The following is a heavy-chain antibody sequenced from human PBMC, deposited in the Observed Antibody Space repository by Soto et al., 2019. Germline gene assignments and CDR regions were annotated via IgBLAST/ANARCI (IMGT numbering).Heavy chain of an antibody. CDR3: AERHSRGFDY. CDR2: VSASGGST. Sequence: EVQLLESGGDLVQPGGSLRLSCAASGFSFSSYAMSWVRQAPGKGLEWVSAVSASGGSTYYADSVKGRFTISRDNSKETLYLQMSSLRAEDTAVYYCAERHSRGFDYWGQGTLVTVSS. V-gene: IGHV3-23*01. CDR1: GFSFSSYA. D-gene: IGHD2-15*01. J-gene: IGHJ4*02.